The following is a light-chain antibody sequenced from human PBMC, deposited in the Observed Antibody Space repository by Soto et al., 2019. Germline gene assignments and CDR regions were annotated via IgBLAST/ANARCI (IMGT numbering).Light chain of an antibody. CDR2: EVS. V-gene: IGLV2-14*01. Sequence: QSALTQPASVSGSPGQSITISCTGTSSDVGGYNYVSWYQQHPGKAPKLIIYEVSNRPSGVSNRFSGSKSGNTASLTISGLQAEDEADYYCNSYTSYNTRVFGGGTKLTVL. CDR3: NSYTSYNTRV. CDR1: SSDVGGYNY. J-gene: IGLJ3*02.